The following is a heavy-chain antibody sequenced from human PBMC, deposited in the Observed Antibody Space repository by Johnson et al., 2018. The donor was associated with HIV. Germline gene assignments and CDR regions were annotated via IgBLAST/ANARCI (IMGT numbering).Heavy chain of an antibody. D-gene: IGHD6-19*01. J-gene: IGHJ3*02. V-gene: IGHV3-74*02. Sequence: VESGGGLVQPGGSLRLSCAASGFTFGNYWMHWVRHAPGKGLVWVARIYSDGSDTKYADSVKGRFTISRDNAKNTLYLQMNSLRAEDTAVYYCARKQWLAKISSDAFDIWGQGTMVTVSS. CDR3: ARKQWLAKISSDAFDI. CDR2: IYSDGSDT. CDR1: GFTFGNYW.